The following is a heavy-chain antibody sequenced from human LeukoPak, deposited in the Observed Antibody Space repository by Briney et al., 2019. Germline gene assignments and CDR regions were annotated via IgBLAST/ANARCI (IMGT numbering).Heavy chain of an antibody. CDR3: ARGFVFGDGGYYFDY. J-gene: IGHJ4*02. Sequence: GASVKVSCKASGHTFTSYYMHWVRQAPGQGLEWMGIINPSGGSTSYAQKFQGRVTMTRDTSTSTVYMELSSLRSEDTAVYYCARGFVFGDGGYYFDYWGQGTLVTVSS. CDR1: GHTFTSYY. D-gene: IGHD4-17*01. CDR2: INPSGGST. V-gene: IGHV1-46*01.